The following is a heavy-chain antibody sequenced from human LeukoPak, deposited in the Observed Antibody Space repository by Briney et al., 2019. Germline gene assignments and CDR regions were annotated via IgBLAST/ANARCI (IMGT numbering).Heavy chain of an antibody. CDR1: GFTFTTYW. Sequence: PGGSLRLSCTASGFTFTTYWMTWVRQAPGKGREWVASIMQDGSETYYVDSVKGRFTISRDNAKNSLYLQMNSLRAEDTAVYFCARSRYCSGSSCYSDYWGQGTLVTVSS. V-gene: IGHV3-7*01. CDR2: IMQDGSET. D-gene: IGHD2-15*01. J-gene: IGHJ4*02. CDR3: ARSRYCSGSSCYSDY.